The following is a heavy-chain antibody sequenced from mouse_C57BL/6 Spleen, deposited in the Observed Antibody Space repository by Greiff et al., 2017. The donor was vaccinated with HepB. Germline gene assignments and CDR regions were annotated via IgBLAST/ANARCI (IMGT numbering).Heavy chain of an antibody. CDR1: GYTFTSYW. V-gene: IGHV1-64*01. CDR2: IHPNSGST. J-gene: IGHJ3*01. CDR3: AILSYDYDEGFAY. D-gene: IGHD2-4*01. Sequence: QVQLKQPGAELVKPGASVKLSCKASGYTFTSYWMHWVKQRPGQGLEWIGMIHPNSGSTNYNEKFKSKATLTVDKSSSTAYMQLSSLTSEDSAVYYCAILSYDYDEGFAYWGQGTLVTVSA.